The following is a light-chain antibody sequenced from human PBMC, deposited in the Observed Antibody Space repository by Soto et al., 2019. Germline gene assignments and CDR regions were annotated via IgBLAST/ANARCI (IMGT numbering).Light chain of an antibody. Sequence: EIVLTQSPATLSLSPGERATLSCRASQTVSNYLAWYQQKPGQAPRLLIYDASNRATGVPARFSGRGSGTDFTLTISDLEPEDFAVYYCQQHSHWPPWTFGQGTRVEIQ. J-gene: IGKJ1*01. CDR3: QQHSHWPPWT. V-gene: IGKV3-11*01. CDR2: DAS. CDR1: QTVSNY.